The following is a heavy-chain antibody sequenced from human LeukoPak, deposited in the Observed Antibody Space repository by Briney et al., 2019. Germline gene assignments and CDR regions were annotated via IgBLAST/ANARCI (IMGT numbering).Heavy chain of an antibody. V-gene: IGHV1-18*01. D-gene: IGHD5-24*01. J-gene: IGHJ4*02. CDR2: ISAYNGNT. Sequence: MGWISAYNGNTNYAQKLQGRVTMTTDTSTSTAYMELRGLRSDDTAVYYCARGRWLQPPVYWGQGTLVTASS. CDR3: ARGRWLQPPVY.